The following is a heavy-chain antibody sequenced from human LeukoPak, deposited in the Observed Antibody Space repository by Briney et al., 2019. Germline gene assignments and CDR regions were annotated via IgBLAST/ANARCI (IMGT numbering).Heavy chain of an antibody. CDR1: GFTFSSYG. CDR3: AKEYYDILTGYYNGGIRYYFDY. J-gene: IGHJ4*02. CDR2: ISGSGGST. Sequence: GSLRLSCAASGFTFSSYGMHWVRQAPGKGLEWVSAISGSGGSTYYADSVKGRFTISRDNSKNTLYLQMNSLRAEDTAVYYCAKEYYDILTGYYNGGIRYYFDYWGQGTLVTVSS. V-gene: IGHV3-23*01. D-gene: IGHD3-9*01.